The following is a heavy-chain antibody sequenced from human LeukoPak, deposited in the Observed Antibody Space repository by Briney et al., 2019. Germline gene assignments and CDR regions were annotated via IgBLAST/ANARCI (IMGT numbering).Heavy chain of an antibody. Sequence: PGGSLRLSCAASGFTFSSYGMHWVRQAPGKGLEWVAFIRYDGSNKYYADSVKGRFTISRDNSKNTLYLQMNSLRAEDTAVYYCAKDFGYSYGELIDYWGQGTLVTVSS. V-gene: IGHV3-30*02. CDR1: GFTFSSYG. CDR2: IRYDGSNK. CDR3: AKDFGYSYGELIDY. D-gene: IGHD5-18*01. J-gene: IGHJ4*02.